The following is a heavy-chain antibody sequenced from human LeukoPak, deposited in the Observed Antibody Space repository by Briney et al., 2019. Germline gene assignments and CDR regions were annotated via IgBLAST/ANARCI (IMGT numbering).Heavy chain of an antibody. CDR2: IYPRDGST. J-gene: IGHJ4*02. D-gene: IGHD3-22*01. CDR1: GYTFTSNY. V-gene: IGHV1-46*01. CDR3: ARDVSYYDSGYYYDY. Sequence: ASVKVSCKASGYTFTSNYIHWVRQAPGQGLEWMGMIYPRDGSTSYAQKFQGRVTVTRDTSTSTVHMELSGLRSEDTAVYYCARDVSYYDSGYYYDYWGQGTLVTVSS.